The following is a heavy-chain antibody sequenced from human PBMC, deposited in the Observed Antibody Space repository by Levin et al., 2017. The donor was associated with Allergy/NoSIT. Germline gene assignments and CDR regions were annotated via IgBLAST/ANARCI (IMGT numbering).Heavy chain of an antibody. CDR1: GFSISDNY. J-gene: IGHJ6*02. CDR3: ARENRGRDTYPYGLDV. V-gene: IGHV3-53*01. Sequence: GGSLRLSCAASGFSISDNYMGWVRQAPGKGLDWVSVIYSGPGIYYADSVKGRFTISRDNSKNTIYLQMNSLRAEDTGVYYCARENRGRDTYPYGLDVWGQGTMVTVTS. CDR2: IYSGPGI. D-gene: IGHD5-18*01.